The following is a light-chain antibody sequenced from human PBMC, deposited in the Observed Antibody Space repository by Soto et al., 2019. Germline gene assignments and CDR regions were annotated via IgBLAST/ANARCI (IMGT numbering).Light chain of an antibody. J-gene: IGLJ1*01. V-gene: IGLV2-14*01. CDR1: SSDVGGYNY. CDR2: EVS. Sequence: QSALTQPASVSGSPGQSITISCTGTSSDVGGYNYVSWYQQHPGKAPKLMIYEVSNRPAGVSNRLSGSKSGNTASLTISELQAEDVADYYCSSYTSSSTLYVFGSGTKSPS. CDR3: SSYTSSSTLYV.